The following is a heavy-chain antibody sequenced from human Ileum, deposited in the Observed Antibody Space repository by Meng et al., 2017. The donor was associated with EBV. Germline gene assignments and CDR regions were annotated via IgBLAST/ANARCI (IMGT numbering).Heavy chain of an antibody. CDR3: AREGAVAGPDFDY. V-gene: IGHV1-3*01. Sequence: QVPCVESGVGVNKPVASVKVSCKASGYTFTRNTIHWVRQAPGQGLEWMGWINVGNDNTKYSQKFQGRVTITRDTSAYTVYMELSSLISEDTALYYCAREGAVAGPDFDYWGQGTLVTVSS. D-gene: IGHD6-19*01. CDR2: INVGNDNT. CDR1: GYTFTRNT. J-gene: IGHJ4*02.